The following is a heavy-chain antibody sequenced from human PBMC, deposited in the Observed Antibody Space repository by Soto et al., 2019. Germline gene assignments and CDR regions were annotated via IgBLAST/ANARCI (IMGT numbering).Heavy chain of an antibody. V-gene: IGHV1-2*02. J-gene: IGHJ6*02. CDR1: GYTFTGYY. D-gene: IGHD3-22*01. CDR3: ARGVGSGYFLYYYYGMDV. Sequence: ASVKVSCKASGYTFTGYYMHWVRQAPGQGLEWMGWINPNSGGTNYAQKFQGRVTMTRDTSISTAYMELSRLRSDDTAVYYCARGVGSGYFLYYYYGMDVWGQGTTVTVSS. CDR2: INPNSGGT.